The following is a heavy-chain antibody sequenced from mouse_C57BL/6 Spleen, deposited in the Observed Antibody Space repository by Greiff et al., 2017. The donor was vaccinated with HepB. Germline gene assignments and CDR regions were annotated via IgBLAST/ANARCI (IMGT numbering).Heavy chain of an antibody. CDR2: INPSNGGT. CDR1: GYTFTSYW. CDR3: ARSSDSPAWFAY. Sequence: QVQLQQPGTELVKPGASVKLSCKASGYTFTSYWMHWVKQRPGQGLEWIGNINPSNGGTNYNEKFKSKATLTVDKSSSTAYLQRSSLTSADSAVYYCARSSDSPAWFAYWGQGTLVTVSA. D-gene: IGHD2-4*01. V-gene: IGHV1-53*01. J-gene: IGHJ3*01.